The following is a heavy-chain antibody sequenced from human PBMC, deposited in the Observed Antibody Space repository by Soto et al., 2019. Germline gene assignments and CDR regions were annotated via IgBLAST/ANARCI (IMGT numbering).Heavy chain of an antibody. Sequence: QAQLVQSGAEVKKPGASVKVSCKASGYSFSSYGITWVRQAPGQGLEWLGWISPYSDDTKYAQRLQGRVTMTTDTSTRTAYMDIRGLRSDDTAIYYCARGGYYDSSGARNYHYYGMDVWGQGTTVTVSS. V-gene: IGHV1-18*01. D-gene: IGHD3-22*01. CDR1: GYSFSSYG. CDR2: ISPYSDDT. CDR3: ARGGYYDSSGARNYHYYGMDV. J-gene: IGHJ6*02.